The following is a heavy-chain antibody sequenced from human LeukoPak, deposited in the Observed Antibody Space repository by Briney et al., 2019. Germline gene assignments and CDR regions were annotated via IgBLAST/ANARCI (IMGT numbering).Heavy chain of an antibody. D-gene: IGHD3-10*01. V-gene: IGHV4-39*01. CDR2: SYYTGST. CDR3: ARHSGSGSLSRPFDP. Sequence: SETLSLTCSVSGRSFSSGGFYWRWLPQPPGEGPHCIATSYYTGSTYNNPSLNSRVTVSIDTSKNQFSLRLTSVTATDTAVYHCARHSGSGSLSRPFDPWGGGSMVTVSS. CDR1: GRSFSSGGFY. J-gene: IGHJ5*02.